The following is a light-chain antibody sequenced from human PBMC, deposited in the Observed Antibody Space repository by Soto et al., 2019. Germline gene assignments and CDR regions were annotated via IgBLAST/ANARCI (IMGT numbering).Light chain of an antibody. J-gene: IGKJ1*01. CDR3: QQYDNWPPWT. V-gene: IGKV3-15*01. CDR2: GAS. CDR1: QSITIN. Sequence: EIVMTQSPATLSVSPGQRATLSCRASQSITINLAWYQQRPGQAPRLLIYGASTRAPGIPARFSGSGSGTAFTLTISSLQSEDFGIYYCQQYDNWPPWTFGQGTKVEIK.